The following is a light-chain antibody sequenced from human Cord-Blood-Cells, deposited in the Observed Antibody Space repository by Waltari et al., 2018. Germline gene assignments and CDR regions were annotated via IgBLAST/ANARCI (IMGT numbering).Light chain of an antibody. CDR1: SSNIGAGYD. CDR2: GNS. V-gene: IGLV1-40*01. J-gene: IGLJ2*01. Sequence: QSVLTQPPSVSGAPGQRVTISCTGSSSNIGAGYDVHWYQHLPGTAPKRLIYGNSNRPSGVPDRFSGSKSGTSASLAITGLQAEDEADYYCQSYDSSLSVYVVFGGGTKLTVL. CDR3: QSYDSSLSVYVV.